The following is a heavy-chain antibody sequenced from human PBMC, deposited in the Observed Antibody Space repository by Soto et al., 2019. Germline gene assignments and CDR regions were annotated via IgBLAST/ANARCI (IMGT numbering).Heavy chain of an antibody. CDR3: ARGPDYYGSGSYPY. CDR2: INHSGST. CDR1: GGSFSGYY. J-gene: IGHJ4*02. D-gene: IGHD3-10*01. Sequence: QVQLQQWGAGLLKPSETLSLTCAVYGGSFSGYYWSWIRQPPGKGLVWIGEINHSGSTNYNPSLKSRVTISVDTSKNQFSLKLSSVTAADTAVYYCARGPDYYGSGSYPYWGQGTLVTVSS. V-gene: IGHV4-34*01.